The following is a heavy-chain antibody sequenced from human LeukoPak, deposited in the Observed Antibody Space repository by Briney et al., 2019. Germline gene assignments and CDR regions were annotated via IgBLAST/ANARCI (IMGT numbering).Heavy chain of an antibody. V-gene: IGHV3-48*01. CDR2: ISTGSTTI. D-gene: IGHD5-12*01. J-gene: IGHJ5*02. CDR1: GFTFSSSN. Sequence: GGSLRLSCAASGFTFSSSNMKWVRQAPGKGLEWISYISTGSTTIYYADPVMGRFTISRDNAKNSLYLQMNGLRVEDTAVYYCARELYRGYGNWFDPWGQGTLVTVSS. CDR3: ARELYRGYGNWFDP.